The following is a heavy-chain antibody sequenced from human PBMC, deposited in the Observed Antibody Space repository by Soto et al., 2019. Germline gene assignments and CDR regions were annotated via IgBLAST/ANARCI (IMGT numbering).Heavy chain of an antibody. V-gene: IGHV3-23*01. D-gene: IGHD1-1*01. CDR2: VSGGGGST. Sequence: EVQLLESGGGLVQPGGSLRLSCAASGFTFSSYALSWVRQAPGKGLEWVSAVSGGGGSTYYADSVKGRFTISRDNSKNTLYLQMNSLRAEDTAVYYCAIRTAAFDSWGQGTLVTVSS. CDR3: AIRTAAFDS. CDR1: GFTFSSYA. J-gene: IGHJ4*02.